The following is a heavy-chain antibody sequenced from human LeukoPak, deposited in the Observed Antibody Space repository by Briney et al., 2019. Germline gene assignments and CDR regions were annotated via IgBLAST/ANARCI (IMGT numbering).Heavy chain of an antibody. V-gene: IGHV1-2*02. CDR3: SIDATGVAYGDYADY. CDR1: VYTFTGYF. Sequence: GASVKVSCEASVYTFTGYFIHWVRQALGLGVEWMGWINPNSGGTIYAQTSQGRVTMTRDTSISTAYMELSRLNSDDTAVYYCSIDATGVAYGDYADYWGQGTLVTVSS. J-gene: IGHJ4*02. D-gene: IGHD4-17*01. CDR2: INPNSGGT.